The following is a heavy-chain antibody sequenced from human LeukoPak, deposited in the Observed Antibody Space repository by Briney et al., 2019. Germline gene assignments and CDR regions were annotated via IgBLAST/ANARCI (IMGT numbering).Heavy chain of an antibody. CDR2: IYSGGCT. CDR3: AKMAWDGDYVDGY. D-gene: IGHD4-17*01. CDR1: GFTVSNSY. Sequence: GGSLRLSCAASGFTVSNSYMSWVRQAPGKGLEWVSLIYSGGCTYYADSVKGRFTISRDNSKNTMHLQTNNLRAEDTAVYFCAKMAWDGDYVDGYWGQGALVTVSS. V-gene: IGHV3-53*01. J-gene: IGHJ4*02.